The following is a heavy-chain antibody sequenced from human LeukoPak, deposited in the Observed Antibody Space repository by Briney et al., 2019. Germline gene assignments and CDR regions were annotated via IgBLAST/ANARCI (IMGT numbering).Heavy chain of an antibody. Sequence: ASVKVSCKVFGYTLSELSIHWVRQAPGKGLEWMGGFDPEKGETIYAQYFQGRVTMTEDTFIDTAYMELSSLRSEDTAVYYCATVLLGGENSYVGGSHHYWGQGTLVTASS. V-gene: IGHV1-24*01. J-gene: IGHJ4*02. D-gene: IGHD3-10*02. CDR3: ATVLLGGENSYVGGSHHY. CDR2: FDPEKGET. CDR1: GYTLSELS.